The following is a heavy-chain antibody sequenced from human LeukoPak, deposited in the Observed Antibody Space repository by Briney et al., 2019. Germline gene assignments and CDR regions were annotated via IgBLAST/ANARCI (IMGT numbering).Heavy chain of an antibody. CDR3: ARDRPLIVVVSAMDV. D-gene: IGHD2-2*01. J-gene: IGHJ6*03. V-gene: IGHV1-2*02. CDR2: INPNSGGA. CDR1: GYTFTGYY. Sequence: ASVKVSCKASGYTFTGYYMHWVRQAPGQGLEWMGWINPNSGGANYAQKFQGRVTMTRDTSISTAYMELSRLRSDDTAVYCCARDRPLIVVVSAMDVWGKGTTVTVSS.